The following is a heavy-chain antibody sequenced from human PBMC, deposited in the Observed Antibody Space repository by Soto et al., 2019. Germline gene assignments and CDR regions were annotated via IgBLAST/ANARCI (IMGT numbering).Heavy chain of an antibody. CDR1: GGSIKNYY. V-gene: IGHV4-59*01. Sequence: SETLSLTCSVSGGSIKNYYWNWIRQAPGKGLEWIGYIYYSGSTNYHPSLRGRVTISVDTSKNQFSLKLTSVTAADTAVYYCARDREVWLRGWGFDSWGQGALVTVYS. CDR2: IYYSGST. D-gene: IGHD2-21*01. CDR3: ARDREVWLRGWGFDS. J-gene: IGHJ5*01.